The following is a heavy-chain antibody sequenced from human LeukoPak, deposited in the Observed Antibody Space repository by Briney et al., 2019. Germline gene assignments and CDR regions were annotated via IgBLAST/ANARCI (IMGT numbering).Heavy chain of an antibody. CDR1: GYTFISYD. D-gene: IGHD3-22*01. CDR3: ARGLYYYDSNGRTPYDF. Sequence: ASVKDSCKASGYTFISYDINLVRQAPGQGLEWMGWMNPNSGDTGYAQKFQGRVSMTRDTSISTAYMELSGLRSEDTAVYYCARGLYYYDSNGRTPYDFWGQGTLVTVSS. V-gene: IGHV1-8*01. J-gene: IGHJ4*02. CDR2: MNPNSGDT.